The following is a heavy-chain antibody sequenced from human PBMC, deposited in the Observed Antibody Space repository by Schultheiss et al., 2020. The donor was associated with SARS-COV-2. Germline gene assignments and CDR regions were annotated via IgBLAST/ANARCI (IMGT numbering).Heavy chain of an antibody. CDR1: GSYY. CDR2: IYYSGST. Sequence: SETLSLTCTFSGSYYWAWIRQPPGKGLEWIGSIYYSGSTYYNPSLKSRVTISVDTSKNQFSLKLSSVTAADTAVYYCAILWFGEMPFDYWGQGTLVTVSS. J-gene: IGHJ4*02. V-gene: IGHV4-39*01. CDR3: AILWFGEMPFDY. D-gene: IGHD3-10*01.